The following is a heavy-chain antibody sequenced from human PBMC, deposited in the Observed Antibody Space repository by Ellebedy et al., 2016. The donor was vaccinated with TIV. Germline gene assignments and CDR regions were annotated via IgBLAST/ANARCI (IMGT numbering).Heavy chain of an antibody. CDR1: GGSFSGYY. V-gene: IGHV4-34*01. CDR2: IYYSGST. Sequence: SETLSLTCAVYGGSFSGYYWSWIRQPPGKGLEWIGSIYYSGSTYYNPSLKSRVTISVDTSKNQFSLKLSSVTAADTAVYYCARTGSGSPFDYYYYYGMDVWGQGTTVTVSS. CDR3: ARTGSGSPFDYYYYYGMDV. J-gene: IGHJ6*02. D-gene: IGHD3-10*01.